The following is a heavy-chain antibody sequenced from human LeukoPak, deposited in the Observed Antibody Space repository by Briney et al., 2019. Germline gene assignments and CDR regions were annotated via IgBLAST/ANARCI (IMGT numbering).Heavy chain of an antibody. CDR1: SGSISSYY. CDR2: IYYSGRT. J-gene: IGHJ5*02. V-gene: IGHV4-59*01. D-gene: IGHD1-7*01. CDR3: ARDGKYNWNYRINWFDP. Sequence: PSETLSLTCSVSSGSISSYYWSWIRQPPGKGLEWIGYIYYSGRTSYNPSLKSRVTISVDTSKNHFSLTLSSVTAADTAVYYCARDGKYNWNYRINWFDPWGQGTLVTVSS.